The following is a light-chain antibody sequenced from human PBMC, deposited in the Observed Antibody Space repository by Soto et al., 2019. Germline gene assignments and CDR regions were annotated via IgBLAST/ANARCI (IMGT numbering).Light chain of an antibody. CDR3: QHYNGYSWT. Sequence: DIHMTQSPSTLSASVGDRVTITCRASQSISIWLAWYQQKPGKAPNLLIYKTSSLESGVPSRFSGSGSGTEFTLTVSSLQPDDFASYYSQHYNGYSWTFGQGTKVEIK. CDR2: KTS. V-gene: IGKV1-5*03. J-gene: IGKJ1*01. CDR1: QSISIW.